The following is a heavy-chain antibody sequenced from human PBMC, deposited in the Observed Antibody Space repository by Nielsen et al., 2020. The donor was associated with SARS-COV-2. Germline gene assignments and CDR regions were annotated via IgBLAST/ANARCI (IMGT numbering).Heavy chain of an antibody. Sequence: GGSLRLSCVASGFTFDDYAMHWVRQAPGKGLEWVSGISWNSGSIGYADSVKGRFTISRDNAKNSPYLQMNSLRAGDTAVYYCARVEYSSSWYAGWYFDLWGRGTLVTVSS. D-gene: IGHD6-13*01. CDR2: ISWNSGSI. CDR1: GFTFDDYA. V-gene: IGHV3-9*01. CDR3: ARVEYSSSWYAGWYFDL. J-gene: IGHJ2*01.